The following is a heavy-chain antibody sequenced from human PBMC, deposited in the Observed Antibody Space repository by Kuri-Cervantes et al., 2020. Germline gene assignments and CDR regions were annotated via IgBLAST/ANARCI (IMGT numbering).Heavy chain of an antibody. V-gene: IGHV3-9*01. CDR3: ARENPFDY. J-gene: IGHJ4*02. Sequence: GGSLRLSCAASGFTFSSYDMHWVRQAPGKGLEWVSGISWNSGSIGCADSVKGRYTISRDNAKNSLYLQMSSLRAEDTAVYYCARENPFDYWGQGTLVTVSS. D-gene: IGHD1-14*01. CDR1: GFTFSSYD. CDR2: ISWNSGSI.